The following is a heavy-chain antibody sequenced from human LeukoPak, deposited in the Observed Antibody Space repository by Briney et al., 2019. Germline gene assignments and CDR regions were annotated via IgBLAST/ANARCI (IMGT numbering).Heavy chain of an antibody. V-gene: IGHV4-61*02. CDR1: GGSISSGSYH. Sequence: RASETLSLTCTVSGGSISSGSYHWSWIRQPAGKALEWIGRIYPSGSTNYNPSLKSRVTISVDTSKNQFSLKLSSVTAADTAVYYCARRRRDMYYYGSGSQFDYWGQGTLVTVSS. CDR2: IYPSGST. J-gene: IGHJ4*02. CDR3: ARRRRDMYYYGSGSQFDY. D-gene: IGHD3-10*01.